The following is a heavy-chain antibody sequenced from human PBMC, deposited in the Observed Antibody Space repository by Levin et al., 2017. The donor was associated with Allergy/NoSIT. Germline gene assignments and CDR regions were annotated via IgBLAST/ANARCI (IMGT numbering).Heavy chain of an antibody. CDR1: GDSVSNSY. CDR3: ARDRSGWYDTFDV. Sequence: SQTLSLTCTVSGDSVSNSYWAWIRQSPGKGLEWIGYMYYSATTYQNPSLKSRVTMSIDTSKNQFSLKLSSVTAADTAVYFCARDRSGWYDTFDVWGQGTTVTVSS. J-gene: IGHJ3*01. CDR2: MYYSATT. D-gene: IGHD6-19*01. V-gene: IGHV4-59*02.